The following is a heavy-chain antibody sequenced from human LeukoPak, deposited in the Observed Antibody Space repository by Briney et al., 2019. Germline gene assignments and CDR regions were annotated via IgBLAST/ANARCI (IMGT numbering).Heavy chain of an antibody. V-gene: IGHV4-59*01. CDR3: ARESQGHFDY. Sequence: PSETLSLTCTVSGGSISSYYWSWIRQPPGRGLEWIGYIYYSGSTNYNPSLKSRVTISVDTSKNQFSLKLSSVTAADTAVYYCARESQGHFDYWGQGTLVTVSS. CDR1: GGSISSYY. J-gene: IGHJ4*02. CDR2: IYYSGST.